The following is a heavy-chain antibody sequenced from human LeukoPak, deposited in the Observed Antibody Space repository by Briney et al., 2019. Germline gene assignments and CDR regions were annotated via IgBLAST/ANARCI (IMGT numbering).Heavy chain of an antibody. V-gene: IGHV3-30-3*01. D-gene: IGHD3-22*01. CDR2: ISYDGSTK. J-gene: IGHJ4*02. CDR3: ARGRDTSGYSALFY. Sequence: PGRSLRLSCAASGFSFSSYDMHWVRQAPGKGLEWVAAISYDGSTKYYADSVKGRFTISRDNSKITLYLQINSLRAEDTAVYHCARGRDTSGYSALFYWGQGTLVTVPS. CDR1: GFSFSSYD.